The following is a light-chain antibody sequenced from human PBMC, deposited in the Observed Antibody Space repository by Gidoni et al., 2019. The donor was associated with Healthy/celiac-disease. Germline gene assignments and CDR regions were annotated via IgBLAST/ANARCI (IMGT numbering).Light chain of an antibody. Sequence: EIVMTQSPATLSLSPGERATLPCRASQSVSSNLAWYQQKPGQAPRLLIYGASTRATGIPAMFSGSGSGTEFTLTISSLQSEDFAVYYCQQYNNWPPYSFGQGTKLEIK. CDR3: QQYNNWPPYS. J-gene: IGKJ2*03. CDR1: QSVSSN. CDR2: GAS. V-gene: IGKV3-15*01.